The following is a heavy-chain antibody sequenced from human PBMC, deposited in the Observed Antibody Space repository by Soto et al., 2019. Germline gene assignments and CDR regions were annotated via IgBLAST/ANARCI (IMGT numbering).Heavy chain of an antibody. CDR1: GYTFTRFG. Sequence: QVQLVQSGGEVKKPGASVKVSCQAAGYTFTRFGIPWVRQAPGQGREWMGWSSIKNGKTNYAQKCQGRVTMTTDTSTNTAYMEMRSLRSDDTAVYYCARHTDDVHYVWGSDYYGMGVGGQGSTGTVSS. J-gene: IGHJ6*02. D-gene: IGHD3-16*01. CDR3: ARHTDDVHYVWGSDYYGMGV. V-gene: IGHV1-18*01. CDR2: SSIKNGKT.